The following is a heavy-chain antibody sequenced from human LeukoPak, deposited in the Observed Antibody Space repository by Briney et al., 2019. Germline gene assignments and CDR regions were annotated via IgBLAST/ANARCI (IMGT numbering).Heavy chain of an antibody. V-gene: IGHV3-23*01. CDR3: AKAIGNSKRPLDY. D-gene: IGHD6-13*01. J-gene: IGHJ4*02. CDR2: ISGSGNST. CDR1: GFTFTNYA. Sequence: PGGSLRLSCAASGFTFTNYAMTWVRQAPGKGLEWVSVISGSGNSTYYADSVKGRFTISRDNPRNTLYLQMNSLRAEDTAVYYRAKAIGNSKRPLDYWGQGTLVTASS.